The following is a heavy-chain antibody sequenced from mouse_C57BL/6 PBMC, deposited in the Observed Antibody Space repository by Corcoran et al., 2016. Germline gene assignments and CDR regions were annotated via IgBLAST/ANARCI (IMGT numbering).Heavy chain of an antibody. CDR2: INPNNGGT. CDR3: AREGLRDAMDY. J-gene: IGHJ4*01. CDR1: GYTYTGYY. V-gene: IGHV1-26*01. D-gene: IGHD2-4*01. Sequence: EVQVQHSGHARVEPRASVKISCKASGYTYTGYYMNGVKQSHGKSRAWIGDINPNNGGTSYNQKFKGKDTLTVDKSYSTAYMELRSLTSEDSSVYYCAREGLRDAMDYWGQGTSVTVSS.